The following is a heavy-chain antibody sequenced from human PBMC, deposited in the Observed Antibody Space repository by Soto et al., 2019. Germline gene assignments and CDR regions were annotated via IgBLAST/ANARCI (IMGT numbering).Heavy chain of an antibody. J-gene: IGHJ5*02. CDR2: ISGSGGST. Sequence: EVQLVESGGGLVQPGGSLRVSCAASGFSFSSYAMSWVRQAPGKGLEWVSAISGSGGSTYYADSVKGRFTISRDNSKNTLYLQMNSLRAEDTAVYYCAKDPTYCGGDCSGWFDPWGQGTLVTVSS. CDR1: GFSFSSYA. D-gene: IGHD2-21*02. V-gene: IGHV3-23*04. CDR3: AKDPTYCGGDCSGWFDP.